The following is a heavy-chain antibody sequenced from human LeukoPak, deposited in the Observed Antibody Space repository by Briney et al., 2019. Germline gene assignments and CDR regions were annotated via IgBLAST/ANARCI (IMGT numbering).Heavy chain of an antibody. D-gene: IGHD3-3*01. J-gene: IGHJ5*02. CDR1: GFSFNYFW. V-gene: IGHV3-7*01. CDR3: ARDAEVGTLFGVLSRYNWFDP. Sequence: GGSLRPSCAASGFSFNYFWMSWVRQAPGKGLEWVANIKQDGTEKYYADSVKGRFTISRDNAKKSLYLQMNSLRAEDTAVYYCARDAEVGTLFGVLSRYNWFDPWGQGALVTVSS. CDR2: IKQDGTEK.